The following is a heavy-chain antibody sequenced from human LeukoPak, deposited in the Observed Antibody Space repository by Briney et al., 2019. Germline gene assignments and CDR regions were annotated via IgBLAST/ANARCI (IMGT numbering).Heavy chain of an antibody. CDR3: AKDPYRVIVATGNYLDP. J-gene: IGHJ5*02. Sequence: GGSLRLSCVASGFTFYSYGMHWVRQAPGKGLEWVAVISHDGSNIHYGDSVKGRFTISRDDSKNTLYLQMNSLRAEDTAVYHCAKDPYRVIVATGNYLDPWGQGTLVTVSS. V-gene: IGHV3-30*18. CDR1: GFTFYSYG. D-gene: IGHD3-22*01. CDR2: ISHDGSNI.